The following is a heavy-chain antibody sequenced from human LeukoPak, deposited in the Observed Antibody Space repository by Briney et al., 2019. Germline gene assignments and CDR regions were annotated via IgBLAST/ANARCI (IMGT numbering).Heavy chain of an antibody. CDR2: IYYSGNT. D-gene: IGHD3-10*01. J-gene: IGHJ5*02. CDR3: ARRYGSGTEWFDP. CDR1: GASISSGSYY. V-gene: IGHV4-31*03. Sequence: PSETLSLTCTDSGASISSGSYYWSWIRQHPGKGLEWIGYIYYSGNTYYNPSLESRVTISVDTSKNQFSLKLSSVTAADTAVYYCARRYGSGTEWFDPWGQGTLVTVSS.